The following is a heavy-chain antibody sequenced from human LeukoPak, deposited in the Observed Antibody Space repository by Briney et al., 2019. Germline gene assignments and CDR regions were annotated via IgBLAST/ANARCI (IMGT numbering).Heavy chain of an antibody. J-gene: IGHJ4*02. Sequence: GGSLRLSCAASGFTVSSNFMSWVRQAPGKGLEWVSVTYTGGATYYADSVKGRLTISRDNSKNTLYLQMNGLRVEDTAIYYCARDPPHSIAVAGRGFDYWGQGTLVTVSS. V-gene: IGHV3-53*01. CDR1: GFTVSSNF. CDR2: TYTGGAT. D-gene: IGHD6-19*01. CDR3: ARDPPHSIAVAGRGFDY.